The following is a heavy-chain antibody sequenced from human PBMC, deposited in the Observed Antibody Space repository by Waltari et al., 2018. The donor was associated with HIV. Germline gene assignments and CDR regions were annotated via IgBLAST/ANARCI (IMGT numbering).Heavy chain of an antibody. CDR1: GFSLSTSGMC. CDR3: ARIVYYYDSSGYYYPYYFDY. D-gene: IGHD3-22*01. J-gene: IGHJ4*02. V-gene: IGHV2-70*15. Sequence: QVTLRESGPALVKPTQTLTLTCTFSGFSLSTSGMCVSWLRQPPGTALEWLARIDWDDDKYYSTSLKTRLTISKDTSKNQVVLTMTNMDPVDTATYYCARIVYYYDSSGYYYPYYFDYWGQGTLVTVSS. CDR2: IDWDDDK.